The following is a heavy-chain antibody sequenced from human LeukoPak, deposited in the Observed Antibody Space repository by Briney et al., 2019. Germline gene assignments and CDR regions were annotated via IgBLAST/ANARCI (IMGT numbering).Heavy chain of an antibody. J-gene: IGHJ3*02. V-gene: IGHV1-24*01. CDR2: FDPEDGET. CDR3: ATWGGSYYARFDAFDI. Sequence: ASVKVSCKVSGFTLTELSMHWVRQAPGKGLEWMGGFDPEDGETIYAQKFQGRVTMTEDTSTDTAYMELSSLRSEDTAVYYCATWGGSYYARFDAFDIWGQGTMVTVSS. CDR1: GFTLTELS. D-gene: IGHD1-26*01.